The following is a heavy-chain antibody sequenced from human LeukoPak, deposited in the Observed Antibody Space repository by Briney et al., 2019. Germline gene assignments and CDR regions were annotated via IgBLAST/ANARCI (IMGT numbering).Heavy chain of an antibody. CDR3: ARGPYYFDS. Sequence: SETLSLTCTVSGGSISSSGYYWGWIRQPPGKGLEWIGSIYYSGGNYYNPSLNSRVTISVDTSKNQFSLRLSSVIAADTAVYYCARGPYYFDSWGPGTLVTVSS. V-gene: IGHV4-39*07. J-gene: IGHJ4*02. CDR2: IYYSGGN. CDR1: GGSISSSGYY.